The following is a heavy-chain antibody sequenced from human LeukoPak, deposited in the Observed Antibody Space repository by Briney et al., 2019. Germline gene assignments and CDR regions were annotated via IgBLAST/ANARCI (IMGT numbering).Heavy chain of an antibody. V-gene: IGHV4-30-4*08. CDR2: IYYSGST. CDR3: ARDHRHRDSSGYYYYYYYMDV. Sequence: SETLSLTRTVSGGSISSGDYYWSWIRQPPGKGLEWIGYIYYSGSTYYNPSLKSRVTISVDTSKNQFSLKLSSVTAADTAVYYCARDHRHRDSSGYYYYYYYMDVWGKGTTVTVSS. J-gene: IGHJ6*03. D-gene: IGHD3-22*01. CDR1: GGSISSGDYY.